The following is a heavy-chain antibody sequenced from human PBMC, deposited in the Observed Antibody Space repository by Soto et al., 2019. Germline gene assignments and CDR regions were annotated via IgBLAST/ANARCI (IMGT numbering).Heavy chain of an antibody. CDR2: VSAYNGNT. J-gene: IGHJ4*02. Sequence: ASVKVSCTASGYTFTSYGISWVRQAPGQGLEWMGWVSAYNGNTNYAQKLQGRVTMTTDTSTSTAYMELRSLRSDDTAVYYCARQKLGYCSSTSCSGHDYWGQGTLVTVSS. D-gene: IGHD2-2*01. CDR3: ARQKLGYCSSTSCSGHDY. CDR1: GYTFTSYG. V-gene: IGHV1-18*01.